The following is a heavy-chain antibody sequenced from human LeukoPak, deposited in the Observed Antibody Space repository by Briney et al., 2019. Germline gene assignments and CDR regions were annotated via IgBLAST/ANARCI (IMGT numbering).Heavy chain of an antibody. J-gene: IGHJ6*03. D-gene: IGHD2-2*01. CDR2: INPKSGVT. CDR1: GYTFTDYY. V-gene: IGHV1-2*02. CDR3: ARAGGYCGSTSCYSGYYYYFMDV. Sequence: ASVKVSCKASGYTFTDYYLHWVRQAPGQGLEWMGWINPKSGVTDSKMKFQSRVTLTRDTSITTAYMELISLTSDDAAVYYCARAGGYCGSTSCYSGYYYYFMDVWGKGTTVTVSS.